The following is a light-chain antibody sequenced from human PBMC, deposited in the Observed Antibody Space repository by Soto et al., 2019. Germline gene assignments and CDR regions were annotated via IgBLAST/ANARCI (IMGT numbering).Light chain of an antibody. CDR2: LNT. CDR1: SSNIGRNP. CDR3: AAWDDNVYV. V-gene: IGLV1-44*01. J-gene: IGLJ1*01. Sequence: QSVLTQPPSASGTPGQRVIISCSGGSSNIGRNPVNWYQKFPGTAPTLLISLNTQRPSGGPDRFSGSKSGTSASLAISGLPSEDEADYSCAAWDDNVYVFGTGTKATVL.